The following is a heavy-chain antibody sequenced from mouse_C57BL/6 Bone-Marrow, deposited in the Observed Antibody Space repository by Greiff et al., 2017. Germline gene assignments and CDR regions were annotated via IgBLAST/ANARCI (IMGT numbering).Heavy chain of an antibody. J-gene: IGHJ2*01. V-gene: IGHV5-4*01. Sequence: VQLKESGGGLVKPGGSLKLSCAASGFTFSSYAMSWVRQTPEKRLEWVATISDGGSYTYYPDNVKGRFTISRDNAKNNLYLQMSHLKSEDTAMYYCARGYGSHFDYWGQGTTLTVSS. CDR3: ARGYGSHFDY. CDR2: ISDGGSYT. D-gene: IGHD1-1*01. CDR1: GFTFSSYA.